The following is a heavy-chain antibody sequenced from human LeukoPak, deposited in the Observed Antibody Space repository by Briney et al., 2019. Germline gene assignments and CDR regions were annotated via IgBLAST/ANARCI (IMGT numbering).Heavy chain of an antibody. Sequence: ASVKVSCKASGGTFSSYAISWVRQAPGQGLEWMGGIIPIFGTANYAQKFQGRVTITTDESTSTAYMELSSLRSEDTAVYYCARPEGRYSYVHNWGQGTLVTVSS. CDR2: IIPIFGTA. D-gene: IGHD5-18*01. CDR3: ARPEGRYSYVHN. CDR1: GGTFSSYA. J-gene: IGHJ4*02. V-gene: IGHV1-69*05.